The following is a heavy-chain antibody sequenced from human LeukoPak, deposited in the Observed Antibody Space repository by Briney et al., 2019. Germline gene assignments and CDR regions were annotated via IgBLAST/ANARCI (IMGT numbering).Heavy chain of an antibody. CDR1: GYTFSRHD. CDR2: VNTENGET. V-gene: IGHV1-18*01. CDR3: ARVLSRRSSGVDS. D-gene: IGHD3-10*01. J-gene: IGHJ4*02. Sequence: ASVKVSCKASGYTFSRHDIAWVRQAPGQGLEWMGWVNTENGETKYAHNVQGRVAMTAGTTTNSAYMELRSLRSDDTAKYYCARVLSRRSSGVDSWGQGTLVTVS.